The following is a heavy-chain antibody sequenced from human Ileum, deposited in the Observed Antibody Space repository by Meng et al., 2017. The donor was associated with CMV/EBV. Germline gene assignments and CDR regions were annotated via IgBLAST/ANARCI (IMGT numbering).Heavy chain of an antibody. CDR2: IKSDGTRI. CDR1: GFTFSNYW. V-gene: IGHV3-74*01. CDR3: TRDYWGIPDY. D-gene: IGHD7-27*01. J-gene: IGHJ4*02. Sequence: EVQLVESGGGLTQPGGSLRLSFAASGFTFSNYWMQWVRQVPGKGLVWVSRIKSDGTRITYVDSVKGRFTISRDNAKNTLYLQMTNLRVDDTAVYYCTRDYWGIPDYWGQGTLVTVSS.